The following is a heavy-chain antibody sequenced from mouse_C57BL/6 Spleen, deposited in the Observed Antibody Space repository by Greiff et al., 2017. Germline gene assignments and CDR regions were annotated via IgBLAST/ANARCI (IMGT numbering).Heavy chain of an antibody. V-gene: IGHV1-64*01. CDR3: AREGIYYGNFYWYFDV. J-gene: IGHJ1*03. D-gene: IGHD2-1*01. CDR2: IHPNSGST. Sequence: QVQLQQSGAELVKPGASVKLSCKASGYTFTSYWMHWVKQRPGQGLEWIGMIHPNSGSTNYNEKFKSKATLTEDKSSSTAYMQLSSLTSEDSSVYYCAREGIYYGNFYWYFDVWGTGTTVTVSS. CDR1: GYTFTSYW.